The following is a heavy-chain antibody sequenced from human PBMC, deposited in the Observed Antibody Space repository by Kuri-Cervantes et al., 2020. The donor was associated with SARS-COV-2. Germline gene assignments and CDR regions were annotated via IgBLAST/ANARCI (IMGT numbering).Heavy chain of an antibody. J-gene: IGHJ5*02. CDR3: ARHQLVIPAAVPYNYFDP. D-gene: IGHD2-2*01. CDR2: ILYNGNT. Sequence: GSLRLSCTVSGFSISSSSYYWGWIRQPPGKGLEWIGSILYNGNTHYKASLNSRVTISVDTSKNQFSLRLTSVTAADTAVYFCARHQLVIPAAVPYNYFDPWGQGSLVTVSS. CDR1: GFSISSSSYY. V-gene: IGHV4-39*01.